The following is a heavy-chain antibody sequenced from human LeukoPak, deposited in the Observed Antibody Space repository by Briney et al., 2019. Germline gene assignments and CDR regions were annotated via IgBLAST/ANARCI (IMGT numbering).Heavy chain of an antibody. J-gene: IGHJ4*02. CDR1: GFTFSSYW. D-gene: IGHD3-22*01. CDR2: IKQDGSEK. Sequence: EGSLRLSCAASGFTFSSYWMSWVRQAPGKGLEWVANIKQDGSEKYYVDSVKGRFTISRDNAKNSLYLQMNSLRAEDTAVYYCAREGWDDSSGYLDYWGQGTLVTVSS. CDR3: AREGWDDSSGYLDY. V-gene: IGHV3-7*01.